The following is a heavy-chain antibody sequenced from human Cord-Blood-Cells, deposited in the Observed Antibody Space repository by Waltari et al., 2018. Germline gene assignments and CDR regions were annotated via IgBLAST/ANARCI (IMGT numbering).Heavy chain of an antibody. CDR3: AKELNWNDAFDI. Sequence: EVQLVESGGGLVQPGGSLRLSCAASGFNFSSYAMSWFRQAPGKGLEWVSAISGSGCSTYYADSVKGRFTISRDDSKNTLDLEMNSLRAEDTAVYYCAKELNWNDAFDIWGQGTMVTVSS. D-gene: IGHD1-1*01. CDR2: ISGSGCST. V-gene: IGHV3-23*04. J-gene: IGHJ3*02. CDR1: GFNFSSYA.